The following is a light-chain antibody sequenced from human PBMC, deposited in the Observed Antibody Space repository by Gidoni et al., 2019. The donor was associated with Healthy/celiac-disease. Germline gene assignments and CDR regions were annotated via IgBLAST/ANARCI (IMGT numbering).Light chain of an antibody. CDR3: QQYYSSPFT. CDR2: WAS. V-gene: IGKV4-1*01. J-gene: IGKJ3*01. CDR1: QSVLYSSNNKNY. Sequence: DIVMTQSPDSLAVSLGERATINCKSSQSVLYSSNNKNYLAWYQQKPGQPPKLLIYWASTRESGVPYRFSGSGSGTDFTLTISSLQAEDVAVYYCQQYYSSPFTFGPGTKVDI.